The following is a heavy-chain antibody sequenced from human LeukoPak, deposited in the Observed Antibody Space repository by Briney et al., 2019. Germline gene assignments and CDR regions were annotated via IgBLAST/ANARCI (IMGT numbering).Heavy chain of an antibody. J-gene: IGHJ6*03. V-gene: IGHV4-4*09. CDR1: GASISSDY. D-gene: IGHD2-21*02. Sequence: SETLSLTCSVSGASISSDYWSWIRQPPGKGLEWIGNIYSSETTKYNLSLRSRATISGDTSKNQFSLKLSSVTAADTAVYYCARHFPYCGGDCPYYYMDVWGKGTTVTASS. CDR2: IYSSETT. CDR3: ARHFPYCGGDCPYYYMDV.